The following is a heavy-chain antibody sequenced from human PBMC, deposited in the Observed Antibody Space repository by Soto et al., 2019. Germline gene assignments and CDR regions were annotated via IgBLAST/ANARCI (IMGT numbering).Heavy chain of an antibody. CDR3: VAGGTRWLQPPLDY. CDR2: FDPEDGKT. D-gene: IGHD1-1*01. Sequence: QVHLIQSGAEVKKTGASVKVSCKVSGYTLTELSMHWVRQAPGKGLEWMGGFDPEDGKTTSAQKFQGRVTVTEDTSTDTAYMELSSLRSEDTAVYYCVAGGTRWLQPPLDYWGQGTLVTVSS. J-gene: IGHJ4*02. CDR1: GYTLTELS. V-gene: IGHV1-24*01.